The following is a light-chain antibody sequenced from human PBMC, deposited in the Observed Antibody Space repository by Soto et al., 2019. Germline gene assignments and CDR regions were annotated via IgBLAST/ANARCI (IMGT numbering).Light chain of an antibody. J-gene: IGLJ1*01. CDR3: AAWDDSLSVP. V-gene: IGLV1-47*01. Sequence: QSALTQPPSASGTPGQRVTISCSGSSSNIGSNYVYWYQQLPGTAPKLLIYRNNQRPSGVPDRFSGSKSGTSASLAISGLRSEDEADYYCAAWDDSLSVPFGTGTKVTVL. CDR1: SSNIGSNY. CDR2: RNN.